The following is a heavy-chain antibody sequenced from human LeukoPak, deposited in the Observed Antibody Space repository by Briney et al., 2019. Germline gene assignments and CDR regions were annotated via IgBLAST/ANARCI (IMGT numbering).Heavy chain of an antibody. Sequence: GRSLRLSCAASGFTFSSYGMHWVRQAPGKGLEWVAVIWYDGSNKYYADYVKGRFTISRDNSKNTLYLQMNSLRAEDTAVYYCARDLIVADAPRMDVWGQGTTVTVSS. CDR1: GFTFSSYG. V-gene: IGHV3-33*01. J-gene: IGHJ6*02. CDR2: IWYDGSNK. D-gene: IGHD2-15*01. CDR3: ARDLIVADAPRMDV.